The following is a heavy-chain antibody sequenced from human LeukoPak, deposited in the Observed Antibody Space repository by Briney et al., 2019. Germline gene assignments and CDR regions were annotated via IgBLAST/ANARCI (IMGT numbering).Heavy chain of an antibody. V-gene: IGHV3-30*18. CDR3: AKGNTAMVTHYYFDY. J-gene: IGHJ4*02. D-gene: IGHD5-18*01. CDR1: GFTFSSYG. Sequence: GSLRLSCGASGFTFSSYGMHWVRQAPGKGLEWVAVISYDGSNKYYADSVKGRFTISRDNSKNTLYLQMNSLRAEDTAVYYCAKGNTAMVTHYYFDYWGQGTLVTVSS. CDR2: ISYDGSNK.